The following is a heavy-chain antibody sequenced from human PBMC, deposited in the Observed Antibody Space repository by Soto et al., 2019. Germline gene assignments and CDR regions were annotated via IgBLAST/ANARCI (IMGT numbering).Heavy chain of an antibody. CDR3: ARDLYYSSGRYFDHDAFDI. J-gene: IGHJ3*02. CDR1: SYNFTSYG. V-gene: IGHV1-18*01. D-gene: IGHD6-19*01. Sequence: QVQLVQSGADVKKPGASVKVSCKASSYNFTSYGISWVRQAPGQGLEWMGWISPHNDRTKYARRLQDRVTMTTETPTSTVYMELGSLRSDDTAVYYCARDLYYSSGRYFDHDAFDIWGQGTVVTVSS. CDR2: ISPHNDRT.